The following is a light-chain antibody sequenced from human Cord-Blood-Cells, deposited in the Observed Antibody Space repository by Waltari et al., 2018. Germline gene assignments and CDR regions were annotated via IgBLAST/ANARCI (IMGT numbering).Light chain of an antibody. CDR3: QVWDSSSDHTVV. V-gene: IGLV3-21*03. CDR1: NIGSKS. J-gene: IGLJ2*01. Sequence: SCVLTPPPSVSVAPGKTARLTRGGKNIGSKSVHCSQQKPGPAPVLVVYDDSDRPSGIPDRFSGSSSGNTATLTISRVEAGDEADDYCQVWDSSSDHTVVFGGGTKLTVL. CDR2: DDS.